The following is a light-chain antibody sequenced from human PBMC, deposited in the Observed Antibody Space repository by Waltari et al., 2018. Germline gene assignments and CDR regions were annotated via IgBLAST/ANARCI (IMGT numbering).Light chain of an antibody. Sequence: QSALTQPPSASGSPGPSVTISSTGTSSDFGNYIFVSWYQHPPCKAPKVILYEVTNRSSGVPDRFSGSKSGNTASLTVSGLQAEDEADYYCSSFAGRWVFGGGTKLTVL. CDR2: EVT. CDR1: SSDFGNYIF. J-gene: IGLJ3*02. CDR3: SSFAGRWV. V-gene: IGLV2-8*01.